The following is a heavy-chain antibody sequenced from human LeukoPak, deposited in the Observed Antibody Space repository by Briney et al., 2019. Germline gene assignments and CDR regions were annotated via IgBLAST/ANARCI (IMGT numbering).Heavy chain of an antibody. CDR2: IFPGDSET. J-gene: IGHJ4*02. CDR1: GSNFVDYW. CDR3: ARQDLGDYGRNYFQS. D-gene: IGHD4/OR15-4a*01. Sequence: GESLKISCKDSGSNFVDYWIGWVRQVPGRGLECMAVIFPGDSETTYSPSFQGQVSISVDTSTNTAYLEWSSLKASDTAVYYCARQDLGDYGRNYFQSCGQGTLVIVSS. V-gene: IGHV5-51*01.